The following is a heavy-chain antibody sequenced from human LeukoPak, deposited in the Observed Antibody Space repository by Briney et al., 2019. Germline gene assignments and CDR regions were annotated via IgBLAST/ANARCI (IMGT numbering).Heavy chain of an antibody. CDR2: ISYDGNNK. Sequence: GGSLRLSCAASGFTFSSYTMHWVRQAPGKGLEWVAVISYDGNNKYYADSVKGRFTISRDNSKYTLYLQMNSLRAEDTAVYYCARDMTTVTTRYFDLWGRGTLVTVSS. CDR3: ARDMTTVTTRYFDL. V-gene: IGHV3-30-3*01. D-gene: IGHD4-17*01. J-gene: IGHJ2*01. CDR1: GFTFSSYT.